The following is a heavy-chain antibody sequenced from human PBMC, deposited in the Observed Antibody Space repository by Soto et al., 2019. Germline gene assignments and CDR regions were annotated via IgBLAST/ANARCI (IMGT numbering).Heavy chain of an antibody. J-gene: IGHJ4*02. CDR2: ISSSSSYI. CDR1: GFTFSSYS. CDR3: ARDYADSSGYYSH. D-gene: IGHD3-22*01. V-gene: IGHV3-21*01. Sequence: PVGSLRLSCAASGFTFSSYSMNWVRQAPGKGLEWVSSISSSSSYIYYADSVKGRFTISRDNAKNSLYLQMNSLRAEDTAVYYCARDYADSSGYYSHWGQGTLVTVSS.